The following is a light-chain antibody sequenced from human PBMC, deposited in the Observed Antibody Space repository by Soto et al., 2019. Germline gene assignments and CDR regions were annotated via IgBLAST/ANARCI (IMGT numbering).Light chain of an antibody. CDR2: GTS. V-gene: IGKV1-6*01. Sequence: AIQITQSPSSLSLSVGDRVTITCLSSQDIRNDLGWYQQKPGKAPKLLIYGTSNLQSGVPSRFSGRGSGTEFTLTISSLQPEDFAIYYCLQDYIYPYTFGQGTKVDIK. J-gene: IGKJ2*01. CDR1: QDIRND. CDR3: LQDYIYPYT.